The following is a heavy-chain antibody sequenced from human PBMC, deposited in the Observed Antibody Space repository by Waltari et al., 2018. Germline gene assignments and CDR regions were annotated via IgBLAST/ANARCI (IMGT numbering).Heavy chain of an antibody. CDR2: INPDSGGT. D-gene: IGHD6-19*01. CDR3: ARDGAVAGIDP. J-gene: IGHJ5*02. CDR1: GYTFTGYY. Sequence: QVQLVQSGAEVKKPGASVKVSCKASGYTFTGYYMHWWRQSAGQGLEWMGWINPDSGGTNYAQKCQGRVTMTRDTSSSTAYMELSRLRSDDTAVYYCARDGAVAGIDPWGQGTLVTVSS. V-gene: IGHV1-2*02.